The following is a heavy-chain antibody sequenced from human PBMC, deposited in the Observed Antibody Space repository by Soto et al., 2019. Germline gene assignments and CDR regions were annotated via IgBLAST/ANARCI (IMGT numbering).Heavy chain of an antibody. CDR1: GGSIDSSNFY. CDR3: ARHRARAPLDD. J-gene: IGHJ4*02. V-gene: IGHV4-39*01. CDR2: TYYRANT. D-gene: IGHD3-10*01. Sequence: QLQLQESGPGLVKPSETLSLTCSVSGGSIDSSNFYWAWVRQPPGEGLEWIGSTYYRANTYYNSSLKSRVTISVDTSNNRFSLRLNSVTAADTAVYYCARHRARAPLDDWGQGTLVTVSS.